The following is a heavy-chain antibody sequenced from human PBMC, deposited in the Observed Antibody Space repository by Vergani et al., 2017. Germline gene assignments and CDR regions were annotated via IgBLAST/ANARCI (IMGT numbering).Heavy chain of an antibody. CDR2: SNPNSSGT. CDR1: GYTFTGYC. CDR3: SRERSRNCTNGGCYTVPVGY. V-gene: IGHV1-2*02. J-gene: IGHJ4*02. Sequence: QVQLVQSGAEVKKPWASVKVSCKASGYTFTGYCMHWVRQAPGQGLEWMGWSNPNSSGTNYAQKFQGRVTMTRDTSISTAYMELSRLRSDDPAVYYGSRERSRNCTNGGCYTVPVGYWGQGTLVTVSS. D-gene: IGHD2-8*01.